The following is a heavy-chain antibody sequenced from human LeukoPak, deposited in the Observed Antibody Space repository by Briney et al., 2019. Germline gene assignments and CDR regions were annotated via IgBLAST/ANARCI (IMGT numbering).Heavy chain of an antibody. CDR1: GGTFSSYA. CDR3: ARQGYCSSTSCYGGGYYYYGMDV. CDR2: IIPIFGTA. D-gene: IGHD2-2*01. J-gene: IGHJ6*04. Sequence: SVKVSCKASGGTFSSYAISWVRQAPGQGLEWMGGIIPIFGTANYAQKFQGRVTITADESTSTAYMELSSLGSEDTAVYYCARQGYCSSTSCYGGGYYYYGMDVWGKGTTVTVSS. V-gene: IGHV1-69*01.